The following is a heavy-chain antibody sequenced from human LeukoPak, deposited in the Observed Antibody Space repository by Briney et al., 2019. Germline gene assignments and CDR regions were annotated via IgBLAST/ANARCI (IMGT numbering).Heavy chain of an antibody. CDR3: PGRTGTLDY. V-gene: IGHV4-59*08. CDR2: IYYSGST. D-gene: IGHD1-7*01. J-gene: IGHJ4*02. Sequence: SETLSHTCTVSGGSISSYYWSWIRQPPGKGLEWIGYIYYSGSTNYNPSLKSRVTISVDTSKNQFSLKLSSVTAADTAVYYCPGRTGTLDYWGPGTLVTVSS. CDR1: GGSISSYY.